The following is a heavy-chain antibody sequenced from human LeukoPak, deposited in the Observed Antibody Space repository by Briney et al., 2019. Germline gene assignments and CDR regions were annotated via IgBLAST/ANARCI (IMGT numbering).Heavy chain of an antibody. CDR2: IKTDGSIT. CDR3: TREKFDP. CDR1: GFTFSSYW. V-gene: IGHV3-74*01. Sequence: GGSLRLSCAASGFTFSSYWMHLVRQAPGKGLVWVSRIKTDGSITIYADSVKGRFTISRDNAKNTLYLQMNSLRVEDTAVYYCTREKFDPWGQGTLVTVSS. J-gene: IGHJ5*02.